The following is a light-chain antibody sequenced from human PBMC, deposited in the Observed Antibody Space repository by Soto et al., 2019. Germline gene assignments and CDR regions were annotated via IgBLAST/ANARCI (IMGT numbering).Light chain of an antibody. CDR1: QSISTW. J-gene: IGKJ4*01. CDR2: KAS. CDR3: QQYNTYPIT. V-gene: IGKV1-5*03. Sequence: DIQMTQSPSTLSASVGDRVTITCRTSQSISTWLAWYQQKPGKAPKLLIYKASSVESGVPSRFRGSGSGTEFTLTISSLKPDDFATYYCQQYNTYPITFGGGTTVEIK.